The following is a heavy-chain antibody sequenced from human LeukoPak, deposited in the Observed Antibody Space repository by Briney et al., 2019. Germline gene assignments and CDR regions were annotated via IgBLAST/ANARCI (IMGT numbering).Heavy chain of an antibody. CDR3: AVEHMKYHYDNNLASDS. CDR2: FDPEDGET. D-gene: IGHD3-22*01. V-gene: IGHV1-69-2*01. Sequence: PGGSLRISCKTSGDIFTDYLMHWVQQAPGKGLEWMGRFDPEDGETIYAEKFQDRVTITADTSTDTVYMELTRLKSEDTAMYFCAVEHMKYHYDNNLASDSWGQGTLVTVSS. CDR1: GDIFTDYL. J-gene: IGHJ4*02.